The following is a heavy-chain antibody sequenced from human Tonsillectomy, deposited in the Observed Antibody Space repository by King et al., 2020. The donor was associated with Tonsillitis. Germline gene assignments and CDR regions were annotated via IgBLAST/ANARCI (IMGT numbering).Heavy chain of an antibody. CDR3: AGGGLVRGAIGWFDP. D-gene: IGHD3-10*01. Sequence: VHLQQSGPGLVKPSQTLSLTCAISGDSVSSNSAGWNWIRQSPSRGLEWLGRIYYRSKWYNDYAVSVKSRITINPDTSKNQFSLQLNSVTPEDTAVYYCAGGGLVRGAIGWFDPWGQGTLVTVSS. V-gene: IGHV6-1*01. J-gene: IGHJ5*02. CDR2: IYYRSKWYN. CDR1: GDSVSSNSAG.